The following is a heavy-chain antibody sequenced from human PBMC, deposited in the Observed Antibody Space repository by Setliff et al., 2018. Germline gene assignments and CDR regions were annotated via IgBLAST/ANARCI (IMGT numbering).Heavy chain of an antibody. CDR2: ISAYNANT. D-gene: IGHD7-27*01. V-gene: IGHV1-18*01. Sequence: ASVKVSCKASGYIFTSYAINWVRQAPGQGLEWMGPISAYNANTNYAQNLQGRVTMTRDTSTSTAYMELRSLRSDDTAVYYCAREPLWGSHDAFDIWGQGTMVTVSS. J-gene: IGHJ3*02. CDR3: AREPLWGSHDAFDI. CDR1: GYIFTSYA.